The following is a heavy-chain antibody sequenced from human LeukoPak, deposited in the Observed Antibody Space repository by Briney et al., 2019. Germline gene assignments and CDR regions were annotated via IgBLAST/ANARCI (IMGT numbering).Heavy chain of an antibody. CDR2: IYHSGST. D-gene: IGHD2-2*02. CDR3: ARRLVVVPAAITANPNWFDP. V-gene: IGHV4-38-2*02. CDR1: GYSISRGYY. J-gene: IGHJ5*02. Sequence: PSETLSLTCTVSGYSISRGYYWGWIRQPPGKGLEWIGSIYHSGSTYSNPSPKSRVTISVDTSKNQFSLNLSSVTAADTAVYYCARRLVVVPAAITANPNWFDPWGQRTLVTASS.